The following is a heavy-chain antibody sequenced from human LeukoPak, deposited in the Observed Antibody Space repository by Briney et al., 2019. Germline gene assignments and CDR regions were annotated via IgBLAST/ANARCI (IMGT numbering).Heavy chain of an antibody. CDR1: GYSISSGYY. CDR2: IYLSGST. V-gene: IGHV4-38-2*02. J-gene: IGHJ4*02. CDR3: ARDYSSGYFTGAIDY. Sequence: SETLSLTCTVSGYSISSGYYWGWIRQPPGKGLEWIGSIYLSGSTYYNPSLKSRVTISVDTSKNQFSLKLSSVTAADTAVYYCARDYSSGYFTGAIDYWGQGTLVTVSS. D-gene: IGHD3-22*01.